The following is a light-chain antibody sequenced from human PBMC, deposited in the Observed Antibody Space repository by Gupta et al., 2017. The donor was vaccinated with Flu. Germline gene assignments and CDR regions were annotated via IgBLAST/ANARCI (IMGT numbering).Light chain of an antibody. CDR3: SAWDDSMNGHYV. CDR1: SANSGSNT. V-gene: IGLV1-44*01. CDR2: CNN. J-gene: IGLJ1*01. Sequence: NISCSRSSANSGSNTGNWDQQVPGMAPKLLIFCNNQRPSGVPDRFSCANSGTSTSTATNGLQSEDEADYYCSAWDDSMNGHYVFGTGTKVTVL.